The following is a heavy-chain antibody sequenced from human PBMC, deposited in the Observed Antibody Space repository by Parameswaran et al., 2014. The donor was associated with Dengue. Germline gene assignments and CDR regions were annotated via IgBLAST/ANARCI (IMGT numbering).Heavy chain of an antibody. Sequence: WVRQAPGQGLEWMGIINPSGGSTSYAQKFQGRVTMTRDTSTSTVYMELSSLRSEDTAVYYCARAWRRGGTYYYYGMDVWGQGTTVTVSS. CDR2: INPSGGST. D-gene: IGHD3-3*01. CDR3: ARAWRRGGTYYYYGMDV. J-gene: IGHJ6*02. V-gene: IGHV1-46*01.